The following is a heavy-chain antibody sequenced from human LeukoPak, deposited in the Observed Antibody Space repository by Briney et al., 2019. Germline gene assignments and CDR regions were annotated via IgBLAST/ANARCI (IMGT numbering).Heavy chain of an antibody. V-gene: IGHV4-59*01. CDR2: IYYSGST. J-gene: IGHJ4*02. CDR3: ARTGVPAATYFDY. CDR1: GGSISSYY. D-gene: IGHD2-2*01. Sequence: SETLSLTCAVSGGSISSYYWTWIRQPPGKGLEWIGYIYYSGSTNYNPSLKSRVTISVDTSKNQFSLKLSSVTAADTAVYYCARTGVPAATYFDYGGQGTLVTVS.